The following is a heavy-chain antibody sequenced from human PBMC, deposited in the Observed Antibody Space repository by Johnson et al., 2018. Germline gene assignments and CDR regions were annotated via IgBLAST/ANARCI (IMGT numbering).Heavy chain of an antibody. CDR3: ARDSSDYSSSCQKVAFDI. V-gene: IGHV3-30-3*01. Sequence: VQLVESGGGVVQPGRSLRLSCAASGFTFSSYAMHWVRQAPGKGLEWVAVISYDGSNKYYADSVKGRFTISRDNYKNTLYLQMNSLRGEDTVVYYCARDSSDYSSSCQKVAFDIWGKGTMVTVSS. D-gene: IGHD6-13*01. CDR1: GFTFSSYA. J-gene: IGHJ3*02. CDR2: ISYDGSNK.